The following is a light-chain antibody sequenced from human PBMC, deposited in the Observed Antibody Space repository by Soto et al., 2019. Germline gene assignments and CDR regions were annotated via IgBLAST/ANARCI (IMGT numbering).Light chain of an antibody. Sequence: LQITQSPSTLSASLGDRVTITCRASHIISSWLAWYQQKPGKAPKLLIYKASSLESGVPSRFSSSGSGTEFTLTISSLQPDDFATYYCQQYNSYSTFGQGTKADIK. V-gene: IGKV1-5*03. CDR3: QQYNSYST. CDR1: HIISSW. CDR2: KAS. J-gene: IGKJ1*01.